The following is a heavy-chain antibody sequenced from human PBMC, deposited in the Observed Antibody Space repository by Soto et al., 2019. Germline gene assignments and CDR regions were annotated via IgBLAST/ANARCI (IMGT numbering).Heavy chain of an antibody. CDR3: AKNKRFLEWFTAMDV. V-gene: IGHV3-23*01. CDR2: ISGSGGST. CDR1: GFTFSSYA. Sequence: GGSLRLSCAASGFTFSSYAMSWVRQAPGKGLEWVSAISGSGGSTYYADSVKGRFTISRDNSKNTLYLQMNSLRAEDTAVYYCAKNKRFLEWFTAMDVWGQGTTVTVSS. D-gene: IGHD3-3*01. J-gene: IGHJ6*02.